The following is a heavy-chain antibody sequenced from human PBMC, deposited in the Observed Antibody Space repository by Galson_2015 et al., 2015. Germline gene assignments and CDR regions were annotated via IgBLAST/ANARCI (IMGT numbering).Heavy chain of an antibody. V-gene: IGHV3-23*01. CDR2: IRGSDGST. D-gene: IGHD2-15*01. Sequence: SLRLSCAASGFTFGSYVMTWVRQAPGKGLEWVSIIRGSDGSTYYADSVQGRFTISRDNSKNTLYLQTNSLRAEDTAVYYCARISGGWDFDYWGQGTLVTVSS. CDR1: GFTFGSYV. CDR3: ARISGGWDFDY. J-gene: IGHJ4*02.